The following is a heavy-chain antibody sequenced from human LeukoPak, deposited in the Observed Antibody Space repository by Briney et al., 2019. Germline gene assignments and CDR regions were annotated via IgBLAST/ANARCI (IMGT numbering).Heavy chain of an antibody. Sequence: GGSLRLSCAASGFTFSSYGMHWVRQAPGKGLEYVSAISSNGGSTYYANSVKGRFTISRDNSKNTLYLQMGSLRGEDMAVYYCARESLDYGDYGWYFDLWGRGTLVTVSS. CDR3: ARESLDYGDYGWYFDL. CDR1: GFTFSSYG. J-gene: IGHJ2*01. CDR2: ISSNGGST. V-gene: IGHV3-64*01. D-gene: IGHD4-17*01.